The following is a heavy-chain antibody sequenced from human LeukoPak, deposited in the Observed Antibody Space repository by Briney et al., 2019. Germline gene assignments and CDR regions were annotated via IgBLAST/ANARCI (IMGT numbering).Heavy chain of an antibody. CDR2: IWYDGSNK. CDR3: ARGLGYSYGYGIDY. J-gene: IGHJ4*02. V-gene: IGHV3-33*01. CDR1: GFPFSSYG. Sequence: GGSLRLSGAASGFPFSSYGMHWVRKAPGKGLEWVAIIWYDGSNKYHADSVKGRFTISRDNSKNTLYLQMNSLRAEDTALYYCARGLGYSYGYGIDYWGQGTLVTVSS. D-gene: IGHD5-18*01.